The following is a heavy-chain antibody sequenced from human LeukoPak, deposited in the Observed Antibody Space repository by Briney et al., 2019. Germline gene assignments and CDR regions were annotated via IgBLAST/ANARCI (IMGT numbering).Heavy chain of an antibody. J-gene: IGHJ4*02. D-gene: IGHD6-13*01. V-gene: IGHV3-66*01. CDR2: LYSGGNT. Sequence: GGSLRLSCAASGFTVRTNYMSWVRQAPGKGLEWVSVLYSGGNTYYADSVKGRFTISRDDSKNTLYLQMSSLRVADTAVYYCARGPYSSNWYVDYWGQGTLVTVAS. CDR3: ARGPYSSNWYVDY. CDR1: GFTVRTNY.